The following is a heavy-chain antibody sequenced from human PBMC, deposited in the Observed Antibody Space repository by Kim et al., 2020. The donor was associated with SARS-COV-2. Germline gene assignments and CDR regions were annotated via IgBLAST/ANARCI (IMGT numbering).Heavy chain of an antibody. CDR3: ARGAYYYGSGSYYGYFDY. CDR2: IYPGDSDT. CDR1: GYSFTSYW. D-gene: IGHD3-10*01. J-gene: IGHJ4*02. Sequence: GESLKISCKGSGYSFTSYWIGWVRQMPGKGLEWMGIIYPGDSDTRYSPSFQGQVTISADKSISTAYLQWSSLKASDTAMYYCARGAYYYGSGSYYGYFDYWGQGTLVTVSS. V-gene: IGHV5-51*01.